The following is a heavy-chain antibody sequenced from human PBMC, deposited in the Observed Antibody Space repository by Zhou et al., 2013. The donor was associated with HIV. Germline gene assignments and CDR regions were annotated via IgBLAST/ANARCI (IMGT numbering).Heavy chain of an antibody. V-gene: IGHV4-4*09. CDR2: IYTSGII. Sequence: QVHLQESGPGLVKPSETLSLSCTVSGDSISSYYWSWIRQTPGKGLEWIGYIYTSGIINYNPSLKSRVTISADTSKNQFSLKVTSVTAADTAVYYCARDGRTWPLWGQGVLVTVSS. D-gene: IGHD2-8*01. CDR1: GDSISSYY. CDR3: ARDGRTWPL. J-gene: IGHJ4*02.